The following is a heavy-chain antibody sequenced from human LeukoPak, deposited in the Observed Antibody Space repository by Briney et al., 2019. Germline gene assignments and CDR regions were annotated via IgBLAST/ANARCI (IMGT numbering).Heavy chain of an antibody. CDR1: GGSMSSYY. J-gene: IGHJ3*01. V-gene: IGHV4-59*01. CDR2: IIYSGST. Sequence: KPSETLSLTCTVSGGSMSSYYWSWIRQPPGEGLEWIGYIIYSGSTTYNPSLRSRVTMSVDTSKNQFSLKLTSVTAADTAVYHCARGANYGDYGLDAFDVWGQGTMVTVSS. CDR3: ARGANYGDYGLDAFDV. D-gene: IGHD4-17*01.